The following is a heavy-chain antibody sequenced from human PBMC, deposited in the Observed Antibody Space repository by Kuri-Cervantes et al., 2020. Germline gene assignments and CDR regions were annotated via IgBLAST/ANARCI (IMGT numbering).Heavy chain of an antibody. D-gene: IGHD2-2*01. Sequence: SETLSLTCAVSGGSISSSNWWSWVRQPPGKGLEWIGEINHSGSTNYNPSLKSRVTISVDTSKNQFSLKLSSVTAADTAVYYCARAPHCSSTSCSGDYFDYWGQGTLVTVSS. J-gene: IGHJ4*02. CDR1: GGSISSSNW. V-gene: IGHV4-4*02. CDR3: ARAPHCSSTSCSGDYFDY. CDR2: INHSGST.